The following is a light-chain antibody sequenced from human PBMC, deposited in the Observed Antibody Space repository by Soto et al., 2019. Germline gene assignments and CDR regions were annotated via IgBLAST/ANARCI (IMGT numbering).Light chain of an antibody. CDR2: GAS. CDR3: LQHNSYPIT. Sequence: EIVMTQSPATLSVSPGEGATLSCRASQTVSSDLAWYQQKPGQAHRXLIYGASIRATGIPARFSGSGYGTELTITISSLQPEDFETYYCLQHNSYPITFGQGTRLEIK. J-gene: IGKJ5*01. CDR1: QTVSSD. V-gene: IGKV3-15*01.